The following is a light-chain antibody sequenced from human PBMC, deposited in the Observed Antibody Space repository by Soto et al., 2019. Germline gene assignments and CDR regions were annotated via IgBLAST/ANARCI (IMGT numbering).Light chain of an antibody. Sequence: DIQMTQSPSSLSASVGDRVTITCRASQSISSYLNWYQQKPRKAPKLLIYAASSLQSGFPSRFSGSGSGTDFTLTISSLQPEDFATYYCQQSYSILWTFGKGTKVAI. CDR2: AAS. J-gene: IGKJ1*01. CDR1: QSISSY. CDR3: QQSYSILWT. V-gene: IGKV1-39*01.